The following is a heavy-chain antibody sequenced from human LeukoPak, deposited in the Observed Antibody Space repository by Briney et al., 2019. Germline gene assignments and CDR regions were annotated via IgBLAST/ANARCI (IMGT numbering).Heavy chain of an antibody. Sequence: PSDTLSLTCSVSGGSISSYYWSWIRQPPGKGLEWIGYIYSSGSTNYNPPLESRVTISEDTSKNQISLKLSSVTAADTAIYYCARRSWYVDYWGQGTLVTVSS. J-gene: IGHJ4*02. CDR1: GGSISSYY. D-gene: IGHD6-13*01. CDR2: IYSSGST. CDR3: ARRSWYVDY. V-gene: IGHV4-59*08.